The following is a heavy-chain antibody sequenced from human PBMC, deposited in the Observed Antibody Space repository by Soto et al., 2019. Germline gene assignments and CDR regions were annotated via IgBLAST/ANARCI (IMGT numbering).Heavy chain of an antibody. Sequence: QVQLVQSGAEVREPGASVKVSCKASGYRFTSLDINWVRQTAGQGLEWMGWMQPSNGRTGYAQKFQGRVTMTRDTSINTAYMELTTLTSDDTAFYYCARGVSAGVDYWGQGTLVTVSS. CDR3: ARGVSAGVDY. V-gene: IGHV1-8*01. CDR2: MQPSNGRT. D-gene: IGHD1-26*01. J-gene: IGHJ4*02. CDR1: GYRFTSLD.